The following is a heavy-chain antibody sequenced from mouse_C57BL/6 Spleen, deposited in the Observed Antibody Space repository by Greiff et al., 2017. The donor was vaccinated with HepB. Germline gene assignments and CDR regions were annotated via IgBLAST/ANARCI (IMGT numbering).Heavy chain of an antibody. V-gene: IGHV1-53*01. J-gene: IGHJ1*03. D-gene: IGHD1-1*01. CDR1: GYTFTSYW. Sequence: QVHVKQPGTELVKPGASVKLSCKASGYTFTSYWMHWVKQRPGQGLEWIGNINPSNGGTNYNEKFKSKATLTVDKSSSTAYMQLSSLTSEDSAVYYCARHYYGSSWDWYFDVWGTGTTVTVSS. CDR2: INPSNGGT. CDR3: ARHYYGSSWDWYFDV.